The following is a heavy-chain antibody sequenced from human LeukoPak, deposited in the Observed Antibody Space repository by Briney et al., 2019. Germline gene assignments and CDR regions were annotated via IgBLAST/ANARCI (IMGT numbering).Heavy chain of an antibody. D-gene: IGHD4-17*01. V-gene: IGHV4-4*07. CDR1: GGSLRTYY. CDR2: VYSTGST. J-gene: IGHJ6*03. Sequence: SETLSLTCTVSGGSLRTYYWTWIRQAAGRGLEWIGRVYSTGSTNYNPSLKSRVTMSVDRSTNEFSLTVRSVTAADTALYYCARGLPSYGDYVDYYFYMDVWGKGTTVTVSS. CDR3: ARGLPSYGDYVDYYFYMDV.